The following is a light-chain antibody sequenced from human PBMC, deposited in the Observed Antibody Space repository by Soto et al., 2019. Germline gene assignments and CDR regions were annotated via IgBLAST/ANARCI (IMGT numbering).Light chain of an antibody. J-gene: IGKJ3*01. CDR1: QSVSTS. V-gene: IGKV3-11*01. CDR3: QQRSNWPPIFT. CDR2: DAS. Sequence: EIVLTQSPATLSLSPGERATLSCRASQSVSTSLAWYQQKPGQAPRLLIYDASNRATGVPARFSGSGSGTDFTLTISSLEPEDFAVYYCQQRSNWPPIFTFGPGTKVDIK.